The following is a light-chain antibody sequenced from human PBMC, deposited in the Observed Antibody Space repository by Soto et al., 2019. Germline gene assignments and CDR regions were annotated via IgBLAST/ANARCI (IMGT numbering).Light chain of an antibody. Sequence: DIQMTQSPSSLSASVGDIVTITCRASQSISSYLNWYQQKPGKAPKVLIYAASSLQSGVPSRFSGSGSGTDFTLTISSLQPEDFATYYCQQSYSTPRTFGQGTKVDIK. J-gene: IGKJ1*01. V-gene: IGKV1-39*01. CDR3: QQSYSTPRT. CDR1: QSISSY. CDR2: AAS.